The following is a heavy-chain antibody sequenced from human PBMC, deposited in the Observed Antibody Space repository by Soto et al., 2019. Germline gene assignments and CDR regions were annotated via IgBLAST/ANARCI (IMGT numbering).Heavy chain of an antibody. CDR3: ARDKIKGAPDYLDS. J-gene: IGHJ4*02. CDR2: TAYDGTIK. V-gene: IGHV3-30-3*01. CDR1: GFTFSANA. D-gene: IGHD1-26*01. Sequence: QEQLVESGGDVVQPGRSLTLSCAASGFTFSANAMHWVRQALGKGLEWVAVTAYDGTIKIYRDSVKGRFTISRDDSKSTLYLQMNSLRPEDTAVYYCARDKIKGAPDYLDSWGQGTLVTVSS.